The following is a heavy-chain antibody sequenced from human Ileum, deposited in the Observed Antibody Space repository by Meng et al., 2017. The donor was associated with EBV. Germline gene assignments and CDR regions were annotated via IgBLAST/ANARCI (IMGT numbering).Heavy chain of an antibody. CDR2: IYYSGST. CDR3: ASLYGDSSVWYLDL. V-gene: IGHV4-31*03. D-gene: IGHD4-17*01. J-gene: IGHJ2*01. Sequence: QVQLQESGPGLVKPSQTLSLTRTVSGGSISSGNHYWSWIRQHPEKGLEYIGYIYYSGSTYYNPSLKSRVIISVDTSKNQFSLRLNSVTAADTAVYYCASLYGDSSVWYLDLWGRGILVTVSS. CDR1: GGSISSGNHY.